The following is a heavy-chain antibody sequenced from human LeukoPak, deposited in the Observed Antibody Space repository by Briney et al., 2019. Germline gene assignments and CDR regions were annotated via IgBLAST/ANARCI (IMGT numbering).Heavy chain of an antibody. CDR1: RGTFSSYA. V-gene: IGHV1-69*13. Sequence: GASVKVSCKASRGTFSSYAISWVRQAPGQGLEWMGWIIPIFGTANYAQKFQGRVTITADESTSTAYMELSSLRSEDTAVYYCAITGGYYYDSSGYYPFGQGTLVTVSS. CDR2: IIPIFGTA. CDR3: AITGGYYYDSSGYYP. D-gene: IGHD3-22*01. J-gene: IGHJ5*02.